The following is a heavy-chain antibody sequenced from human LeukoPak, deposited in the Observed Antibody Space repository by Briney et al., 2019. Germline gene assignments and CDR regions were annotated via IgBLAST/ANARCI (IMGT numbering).Heavy chain of an antibody. CDR1: GFTVSSNY. V-gene: IGHV3-66*01. CDR2: IYSCGST. CDR3: ARVGGAPMGSFDY. J-gene: IGHJ4*02. D-gene: IGHD1-26*01. Sequence: PGGSLRLSCAASGFTVSSNYMSWVRQAPGKGLEWVSVIYSCGSTYYADSVKGRFTISRDNSKNTLYLQMNSLRAEDTAVYYCARVGGAPMGSFDYWGQGTLVTVSS.